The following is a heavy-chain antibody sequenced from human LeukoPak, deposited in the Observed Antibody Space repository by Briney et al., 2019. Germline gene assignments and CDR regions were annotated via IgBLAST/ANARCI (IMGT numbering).Heavy chain of an antibody. CDR1: GFAFSSYW. Sequence: GGSLRLSCAASGFAFSSYWMLWVRQAPGKGLVWVSRISGDGTTTTYAASVKGRYTISRDNAKNILYPQMNSLRAEDTAIYYCARSQFDYWGQGILVTVSS. CDR2: ISGDGTTT. J-gene: IGHJ4*02. CDR3: ARSQFDY. V-gene: IGHV3-74*01.